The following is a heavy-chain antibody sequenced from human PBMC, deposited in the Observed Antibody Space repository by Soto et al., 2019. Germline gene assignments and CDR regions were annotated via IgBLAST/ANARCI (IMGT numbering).Heavy chain of an antibody. V-gene: IGHV1-69*13. CDR2: IIPIFGTA. CDR3: GLVATAVDYYYGMDV. CDR1: GGTFSSYA. J-gene: IGHJ6*02. Sequence: SVKVSCKASGGTFSSYAISWVRQAPGQGLEWMGGIIPIFGTANYAQKFQGGVTITADESTSTAYMELSSLRSEDTAVYYCGLVATAVDYYYGMDVWGQGTTVTVSS. D-gene: IGHD5-12*01.